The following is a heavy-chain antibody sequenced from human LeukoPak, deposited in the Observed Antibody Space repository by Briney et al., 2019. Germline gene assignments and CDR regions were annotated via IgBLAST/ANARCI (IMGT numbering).Heavy chain of an antibody. CDR1: GFIFNSYG. CDR3: AREILVPAAIGAHGFDY. J-gene: IGHJ4*02. Sequence: GGSLRLSCSASGFIFNSYGMHWVRQAPGEGLEWVAVIWFDGSNKLYADSVKGRFTISRDNSKNTLFLQMNSLRAEDTAVYYCAREILVPAAIGAHGFDYWGQGILVTVSS. V-gene: IGHV3-33*01. D-gene: IGHD2-2*01. CDR2: IWFDGSNK.